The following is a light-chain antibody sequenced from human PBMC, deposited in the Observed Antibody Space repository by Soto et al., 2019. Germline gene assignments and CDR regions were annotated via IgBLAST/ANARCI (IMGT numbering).Light chain of an antibody. J-gene: IGKJ2*01. Sequence: EIAMTQSPATRSVSPGERGTLSCRASQSVSSNLAWYQQKPGQAPRILIYAASARATGIPARFSGSGSGTDFTLTISSLQSEDFAVYYCQQYNNWPYTFGQGTKVDIK. V-gene: IGKV3-15*01. CDR2: AAS. CDR3: QQYNNWPYT. CDR1: QSVSSN.